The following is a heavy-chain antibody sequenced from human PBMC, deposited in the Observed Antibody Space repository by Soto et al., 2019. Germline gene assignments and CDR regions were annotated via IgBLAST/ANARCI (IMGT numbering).Heavy chain of an antibody. CDR1: GGSISRGGYY. J-gene: IGHJ4*02. Sequence: QVQLQESGPGLVKPSQTRSLPCTVSGGSISRGGYYWSWIRQHPGKGLAWMGYIYYSGSTYFNPSLKGRVTISVDTSKPQFSLQLSSVTAADTAVYYCARVPDYWGQGTLVTVSS. CDR2: IYYSGST. V-gene: IGHV4-31*03. CDR3: ARVPDY.